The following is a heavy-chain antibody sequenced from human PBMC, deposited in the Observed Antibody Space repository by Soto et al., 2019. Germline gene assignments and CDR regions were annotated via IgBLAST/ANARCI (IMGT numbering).Heavy chain of an antibody. CDR3: AKDPAPHCSSTSCSPHYYYYGMDV. D-gene: IGHD2-2*01. J-gene: IGHJ6*02. CDR2: ISYDGSNK. Sequence: QVQLVESGGGVVQPGRSLRLSCAASGFTFSSYGMHWVRQAPGKGLEWVAVISYDGSNKYYVDSVKGRFTISRDNSKNTLYLQMNSLRAEDTAVYYCAKDPAPHCSSTSCSPHYYYYGMDVWGQGTTVTVSS. V-gene: IGHV3-30*18. CDR1: GFTFSSYG.